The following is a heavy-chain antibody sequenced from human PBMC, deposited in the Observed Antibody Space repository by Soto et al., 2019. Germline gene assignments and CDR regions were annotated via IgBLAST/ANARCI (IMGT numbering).Heavy chain of an antibody. CDR2: IKRKIDGETT. V-gene: IGHV3-15*01. D-gene: IGHD2-21*02. CDR3: VTDRGGGMDV. CDR1: GFTFSDAW. Sequence: EVQLVESGGGMVMPGGSLRLSCAASGFTFSDAWMTWIRQAPGKGLQCVGRIKRKIDGETTDYAAPVKGRFTILRDDSKNTRYLQMNSLKVEDTAMYYCVTDRGGGMDVWGQGTTVTVSS. J-gene: IGHJ6*01.